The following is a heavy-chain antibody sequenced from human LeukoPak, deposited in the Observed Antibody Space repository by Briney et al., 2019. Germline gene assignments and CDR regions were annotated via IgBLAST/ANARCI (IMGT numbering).Heavy chain of an antibody. J-gene: IGHJ5*02. V-gene: IGHV4-59*01. CDR1: GGSISSDY. D-gene: IGHD2-2*01. Sequence: SETLSLTCTVSGGSISSDYWSWIRQPPGKGLDWIGYVSYIGNTNYNPSLKSRVTISVDTSKNQFSLRLTSVTAADTAVYYCARVWYCSSTSCSLNWFDPWGQGTLVTVSS. CDR2: VSYIGNT. CDR3: ARVWYCSSTSCSLNWFDP.